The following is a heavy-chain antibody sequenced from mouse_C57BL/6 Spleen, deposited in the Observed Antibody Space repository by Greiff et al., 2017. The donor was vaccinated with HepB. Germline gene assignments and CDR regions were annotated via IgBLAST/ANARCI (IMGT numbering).Heavy chain of an antibody. V-gene: IGHV6-6*01. CDR2: IRNKANNHAT. CDR1: GFTFSDAW. J-gene: IGHJ1*03. Sequence: EVKLVESGGGLVQPGGSMKLSCAASGFTFSDAWMDWVRQSPEQGLEWVAEIRNKANNHATYYAESVKGRFTISRDDSKSSVYLQMNSLRAEDAGMYYCTRERDYDNWYFDVWGTGTTVTVSS. D-gene: IGHD2-4*01. CDR3: TRERDYDNWYFDV.